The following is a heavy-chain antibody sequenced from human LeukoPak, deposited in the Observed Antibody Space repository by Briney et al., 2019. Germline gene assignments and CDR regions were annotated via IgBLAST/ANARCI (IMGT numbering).Heavy chain of an antibody. V-gene: IGHV4-59*10. Sequence: SETLSLTCAVYGGSFSGYYWSWIRQPAGKGLEWIGRIYTTGSTNYNPSLKSRVTISVDTSKYQFSLKLSSVTAADTAVYYCARHQGPYSSSWYVGYDAFDIWGQGTMVTVSS. D-gene: IGHD6-13*01. CDR2: IYTTGST. J-gene: IGHJ3*02. CDR3: ARHQGPYSSSWYVGYDAFDI. CDR1: GGSFSGYY.